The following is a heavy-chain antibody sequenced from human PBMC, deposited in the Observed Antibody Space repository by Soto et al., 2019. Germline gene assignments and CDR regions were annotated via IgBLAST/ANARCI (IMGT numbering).Heavy chain of an antibody. CDR2: MNPNSGNT. J-gene: IGHJ5*02. D-gene: IGHD4-17*01. CDR1: GYTFTSYD. Sequence: QVQLVQSGAVVKKPGASVKVSCKASGYTFTSYDINWVRQATGQGLERLGWMNPNSGNTGYAQNFQGSVTMTRTTSISTAYMGLSSLRSEDTAVYYCARGNGDYGPWGQGTLVTVSS. CDR3: ARGNGDYGP. V-gene: IGHV1-8*01.